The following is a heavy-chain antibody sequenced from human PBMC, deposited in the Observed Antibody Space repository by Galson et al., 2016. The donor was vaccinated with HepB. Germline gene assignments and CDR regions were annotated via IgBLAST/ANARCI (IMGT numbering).Heavy chain of an antibody. CDR3: ARRGSYRVDF. D-gene: IGHD1-26*01. V-gene: IGHV1-18*01. J-gene: IGHJ4*02. Sequence: SVKVSCKASGYTFTSYGIIWVRQAPGQGLEWMGWTSANNGNTEYAHKVQGRVALTTDTPTSTAYMELSSLRSDDTAVYYCARRGSYRVDFWGQGTLVTVSS. CDR1: GYTFTSYG. CDR2: TSANNGNT.